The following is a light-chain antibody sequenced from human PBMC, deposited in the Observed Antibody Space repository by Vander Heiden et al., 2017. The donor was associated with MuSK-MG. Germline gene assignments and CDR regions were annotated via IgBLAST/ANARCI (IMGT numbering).Light chain of an antibody. V-gene: IGLV2-8*01. Sequence: QSALTQPPSAPGSPGQSVTITCTGTSSDIGAYNFVSWYQQHPGKAPKLVIYAVTKRPSGVPDRFSASKSDNTASLNVSGLQAEDEADYYGSSYAGNNNYYVFGTGTKVTVL. CDR3: SSYAGNNNYYV. J-gene: IGLJ1*01. CDR2: AVT. CDR1: SSDIGAYNF.